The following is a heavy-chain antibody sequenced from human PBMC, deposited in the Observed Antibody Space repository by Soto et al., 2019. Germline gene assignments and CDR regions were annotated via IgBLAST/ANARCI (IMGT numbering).Heavy chain of an antibody. CDR2: ISPSGGST. V-gene: IGHV1-46*03. CDR1: SYTFTSYY. J-gene: IGHJ6*03. D-gene: IGHD2-8*01. Sequence: ASVKFSCKASSYTFTSYYSHWVRQTPGQGLEWMGIISPSGGSTSYAQKFQGRVSMTRDKSTSTVYMELSSLRYEDTAVYYCATIMNYYYYMDVWGKGTTVTVSS. CDR3: ATIMNYYYYMDV.